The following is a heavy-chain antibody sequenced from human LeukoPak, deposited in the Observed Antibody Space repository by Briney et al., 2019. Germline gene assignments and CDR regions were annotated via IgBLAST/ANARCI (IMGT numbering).Heavy chain of an antibody. CDR1: GFTFSSYA. D-gene: IGHD3-10*01. V-gene: IGHV3-23*01. CDR2: ISGSGGST. J-gene: IGHJ6*02. CDR3: AKDPTMVRGVPYYYYYGMDV. Sequence: GSLRLSCAASGFTFSSYAMSWVRQAPGKGLEWVSAISGSGGSTYYADSVKGRFTISRDNSKNTLYLQMNSLRAEDTAVYYCAKDPTMVRGVPYYYYYGMDVWGQGTTVTVSS.